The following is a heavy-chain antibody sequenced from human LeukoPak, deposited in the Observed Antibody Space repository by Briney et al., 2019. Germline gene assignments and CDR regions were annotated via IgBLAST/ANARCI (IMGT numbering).Heavy chain of an antibody. CDR3: AKEKGAPAGLFDS. CDR2: IRYDGRNK. Sequence: PGGSLRLSCAASGFTLTSCGMHWVRQAPGKGLQWVAFIRYDGRNKYYGDSGKGRFTISRDNSKNTLFLQMNSLRPEDTAVYYCAKEKGAPAGLFDSWGQGTLVTVSS. D-gene: IGHD6-13*01. CDR1: GFTLTSCG. V-gene: IGHV3-30*02. J-gene: IGHJ4*02.